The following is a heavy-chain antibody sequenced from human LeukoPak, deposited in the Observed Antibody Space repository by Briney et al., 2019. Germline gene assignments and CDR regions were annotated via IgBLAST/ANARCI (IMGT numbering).Heavy chain of an antibody. D-gene: IGHD2-2*01. V-gene: IGHV4-59*01. CDR3: ARDKYCSSTSCSPLFDY. J-gene: IGHJ4*02. CDR2: IYYSGIT. Sequence: SETLSLTCTVSGGSFSSYYWSWIRQPPGKGLEWIGYIYYSGITNYNPSLKSRVTISVDTSKNQFSLKLSSLTDADTAVYYCARDKYCSSTSCSPLFDYWGQGTLVTVSS. CDR1: GGSFSSYY.